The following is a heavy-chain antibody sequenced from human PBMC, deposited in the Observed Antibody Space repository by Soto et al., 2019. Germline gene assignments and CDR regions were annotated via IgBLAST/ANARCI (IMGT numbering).Heavy chain of an antibody. J-gene: IGHJ4*02. D-gene: IGHD6-19*01. CDR1: GFTFSSYA. Sequence: VGSLRLSCAASGFTFSSYAMHWVRQAPGKGLEWVAVISYDGSNKYYADSVKGRFTISRDNSKNTLYLQMNSLRAEDTAVYYCARDPVAGTGVMGDYWGQGTLVTVSS. CDR2: ISYDGSNK. V-gene: IGHV3-30-3*01. CDR3: ARDPVAGTGVMGDY.